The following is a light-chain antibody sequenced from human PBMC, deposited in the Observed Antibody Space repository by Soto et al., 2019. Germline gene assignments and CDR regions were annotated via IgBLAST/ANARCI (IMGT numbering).Light chain of an antibody. CDR2: YNS. J-gene: IGLJ3*02. CDR3: QVWDNSSDQWV. V-gene: IGLV3-21*04. CDR1: NIGSKN. Sequence: SYELTQPPSVSVAPGKTAIITCGGDNIGSKNVHWYQQKPGQAPVMVIFYNSVRPSGIPERFSGSNPGDTATLTISRVEAGDEADYYCQVWDNSSDQWVFGGGTKLTVL.